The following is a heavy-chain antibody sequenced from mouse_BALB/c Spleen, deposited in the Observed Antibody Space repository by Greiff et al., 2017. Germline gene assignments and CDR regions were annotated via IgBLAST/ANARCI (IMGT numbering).Heavy chain of an antibody. D-gene: IGHD2-14*01. Sequence: VQLKESGAELVKPGASVKLSCTASGFNIKDTYMHWVKQRPEQGLEWIGRIDPANGNTKYDPKFQGKATITADTSSNTAYLQLSSLTSEDTAVYYCARLEVRRGFDYWGQGTTLTVSS. V-gene: IGHV14-3*02. CDR2: IDPANGNT. J-gene: IGHJ2*01. CDR1: GFNIKDTY. CDR3: ARLEVRRGFDY.